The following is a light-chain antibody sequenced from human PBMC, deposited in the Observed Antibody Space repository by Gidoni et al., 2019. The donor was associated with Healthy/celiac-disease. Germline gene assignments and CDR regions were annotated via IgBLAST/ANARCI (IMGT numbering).Light chain of an antibody. CDR2: AAS. CDR1: QGISNS. CDR3: QQYYSTPLT. Sequence: DIQMTQSPSSLSASVGDRVTITCRASQGISNSLAWYQQKPGKAPKLLLYAASRLESGGPSRFSGIGSETDYTLTISSLQPEDFATYYCQQYYSTPLTFGPGTKVDIK. J-gene: IGKJ3*01. V-gene: IGKV1-NL1*01.